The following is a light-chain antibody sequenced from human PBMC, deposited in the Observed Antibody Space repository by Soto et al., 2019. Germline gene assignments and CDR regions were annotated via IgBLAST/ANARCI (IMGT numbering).Light chain of an antibody. Sequence: EIVLTQSPGTLSLSPGERATLSCRASQSVSSSYLAWYQQKPGQAPRLLIYGASSRATGIPDRFSGSGSGTDFTLTISRLEPEDFAVYYCQQYSTFGGGTKVAIK. V-gene: IGKV3-20*01. J-gene: IGKJ4*01. CDR3: QQYST. CDR2: GAS. CDR1: QSVSSSY.